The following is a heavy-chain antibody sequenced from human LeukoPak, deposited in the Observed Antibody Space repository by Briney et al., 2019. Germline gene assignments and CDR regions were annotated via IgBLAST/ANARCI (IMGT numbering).Heavy chain of an antibody. Sequence: GGSLRLSCAASGFTFSSYYMNWVRQAPGKGLECISYISSSSSTIYYADSVKGRFTISRDNAKNSLYLQMNSLRAEDTAVYYCARPRLAAVLVFDYWGQGTLVTVSS. CDR2: ISSSSSTI. CDR1: GFTFSSYY. V-gene: IGHV3-48*01. CDR3: ARPRLAAVLVFDY. J-gene: IGHJ4*02. D-gene: IGHD6-13*01.